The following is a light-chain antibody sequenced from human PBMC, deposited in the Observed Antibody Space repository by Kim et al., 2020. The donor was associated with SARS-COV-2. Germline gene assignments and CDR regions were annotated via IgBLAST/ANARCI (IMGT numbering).Light chain of an antibody. J-gene: IGKJ1*01. CDR1: QSVGSRY. CDR3: QQYGVAPRT. V-gene: IGKV3-20*01. Sequence: SPGERATLSCRASQSVGSRYLAWYQQKPGQAPRLLIYGASTRATGIPDRFSGTGSGTDFSLTIRRLEPEDFAVYYCQQYGVAPRTFGQGTKVDIK. CDR2: GAS.